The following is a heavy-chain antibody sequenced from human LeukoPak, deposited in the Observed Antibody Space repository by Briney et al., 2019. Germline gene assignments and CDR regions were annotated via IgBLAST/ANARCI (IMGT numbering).Heavy chain of an antibody. D-gene: IGHD3-16*01. CDR3: ARDYAVGESFDI. V-gene: IGHV3-74*01. J-gene: IGHJ3*02. Sequence: PGGSLRLSCAASGFTFSNYWMHWVRQAPGEGLVWVARITSDGSSTSHADAVKGRFTISRDNAKNTLYLQMNSLRVEDTAVYYCARDYAVGESFDIWGQGTLVTVSS. CDR1: GFTFSNYW. CDR2: ITSDGSST.